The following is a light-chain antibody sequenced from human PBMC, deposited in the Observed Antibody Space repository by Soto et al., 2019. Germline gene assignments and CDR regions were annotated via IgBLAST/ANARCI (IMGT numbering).Light chain of an antibody. J-gene: IGLJ1*01. CDR1: SSDVGAYNY. Sequence: QSALTQPASVSGSPGQSITLSCTGTSSDVGAYNYVSWYQQHPGKAPKLMIYDVSNRPSGVSNRFSGSKSGNTASLTISGLQGEDEADYYFSSYINSETLVFGTGTKVTVL. V-gene: IGLV2-14*01. CDR2: DVS. CDR3: SSYINSETLV.